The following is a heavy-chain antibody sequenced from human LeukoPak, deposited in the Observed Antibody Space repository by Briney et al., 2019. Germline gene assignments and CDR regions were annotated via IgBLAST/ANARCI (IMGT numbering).Heavy chain of an antibody. CDR2: ISSDGSDT. J-gene: IGHJ4*02. CDR3: ARDKSRSGYYY. V-gene: IGHV3-74*01. D-gene: IGHD3-22*01. CDR1: GFSFSNYW. Sequence: GGSLRLSCAASGFSFSNYWMHWVRQAPGKGLVWVSRISSDGSDTIYADSVKGRFTMSRDNAKNTLYLQRNSLRAEDTAVYYCARDKSRSGYYYWGQGTLVTVSS.